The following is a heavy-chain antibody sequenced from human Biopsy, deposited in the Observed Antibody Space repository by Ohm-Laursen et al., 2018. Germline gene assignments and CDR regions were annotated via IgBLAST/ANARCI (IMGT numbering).Heavy chain of an antibody. CDR1: DGSISNIINY. J-gene: IGHJ4*02. CDR3: ARHSFGSGRDF. Sequence: PGTLSLTCTVTDGSISNIINYWGWIRQPLGKGLEWLGSIYHTGITDYNPSLKSRVTISVDTSNNHFSLNLSSLTAADTAVYYCARHSFGSGRDFWGQGTLVTVSS. CDR2: IYHTGIT. V-gene: IGHV4-39*01. D-gene: IGHD3-10*01.